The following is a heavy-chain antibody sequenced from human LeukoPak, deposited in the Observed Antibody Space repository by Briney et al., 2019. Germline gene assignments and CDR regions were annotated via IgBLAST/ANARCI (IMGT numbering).Heavy chain of an antibody. V-gene: IGHV3-7*01. CDR3: AREGDNSGYYDDH. Sequence: PGGSLRLSCAASGFTFSSYWMSWVRQAPGKGLEWVANIKQDGSEKYYVDSVKGRFTISRDNAKNSLYLQMNSLRAEDTAMYYCAREGDNSGYYDDHRGQGTLVTVSS. CDR1: GFTFSSYW. CDR2: IKQDGSEK. J-gene: IGHJ4*02. D-gene: IGHD3-22*01.